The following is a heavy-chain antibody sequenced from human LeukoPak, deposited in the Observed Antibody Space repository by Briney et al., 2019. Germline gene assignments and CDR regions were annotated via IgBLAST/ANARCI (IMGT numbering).Heavy chain of an antibody. D-gene: IGHD4-17*01. Sequence: GGSLRLSCAASGFTVSSNYMSWVRQAPGKGLEWVSVIYSGGSTYYADSVKGRFTISRDNSKNTLYLQMNSLRAEDTAVYYCASESPTTVTLRYYYYGMDVWGQGTTVTVSS. CDR3: ASESPTTVTLRYYYYGMDV. CDR2: IYSGGST. V-gene: IGHV3-66*01. CDR1: GFTVSSNY. J-gene: IGHJ6*02.